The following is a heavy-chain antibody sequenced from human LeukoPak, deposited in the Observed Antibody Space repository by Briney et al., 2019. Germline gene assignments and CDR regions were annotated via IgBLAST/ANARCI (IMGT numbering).Heavy chain of an antibody. J-gene: IGHJ6*02. V-gene: IGHV1-18*01. CDR2: ISAYNGDT. Sequence: ASVQVSCKTSGYIFGHNGIGWVRQAPGQGPEWMGWISAYNGDTNYAQNFQGRVTMTRDTSTSTVYMELSSLRSEDTAVYYCARDSGNFHYDMDVWGQGTTVIVSS. D-gene: IGHD3-10*01. CDR1: GYIFGHNG. CDR3: ARDSGNFHYDMDV.